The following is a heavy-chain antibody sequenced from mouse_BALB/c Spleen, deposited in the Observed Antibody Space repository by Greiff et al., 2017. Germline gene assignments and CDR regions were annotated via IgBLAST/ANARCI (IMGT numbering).Heavy chain of an antibody. J-gene: IGHJ2*01. Sequence: EVQLVESGPGLVKPSQSLSLTCTVTGYSITSDYAWNWIRQFPGNKLEWMGYISYSGSTSYNPSLKSRISITRDTSKNQFFLQLNSVTTEDTATYYCGTGRVYYFDYWGQGTTLTVSS. CDR2: ISYSGST. CDR3: GTGRVYYFDY. V-gene: IGHV3-2*02. CDR1: GYSITSDYA. D-gene: IGHD4-1*01.